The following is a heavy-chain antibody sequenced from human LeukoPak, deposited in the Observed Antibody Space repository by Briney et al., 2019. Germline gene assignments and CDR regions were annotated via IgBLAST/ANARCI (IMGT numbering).Heavy chain of an antibody. D-gene: IGHD5-12*01. CDR3: ARGRKWLPRPSNAFDI. CDR1: GGSFSGYY. J-gene: IGHJ3*02. V-gene: IGHV4-34*01. CDR2: INHSGST. Sequence: SETLSLTCAVYGGSFSGYYCSWIRQPPGKGLEWIGEINHSGSTNYNPSLKSRVTISVDTSKNQFSLKLSSVTAADTAVYYCARGRKWLPRPSNAFDIWGQGTMVTVSS.